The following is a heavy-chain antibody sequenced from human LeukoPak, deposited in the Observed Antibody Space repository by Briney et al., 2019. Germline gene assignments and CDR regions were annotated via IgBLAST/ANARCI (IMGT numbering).Heavy chain of an antibody. Sequence: GGSLRLSCAASGFTFSSYAMSWVRQAPGKGLEWVSAISGSGGSTYYADSVKGRFTISRDNSKNTLYLQMNSLRAEDTAVYYYAKVGTAMDLAYCGGDCYIDLDYWGQGTLVTVSS. CDR1: GFTFSSYA. D-gene: IGHD2-21*01. V-gene: IGHV3-23*01. CDR3: AKVGTAMDLAYCGGDCYIDLDY. J-gene: IGHJ4*02. CDR2: ISGSGGST.